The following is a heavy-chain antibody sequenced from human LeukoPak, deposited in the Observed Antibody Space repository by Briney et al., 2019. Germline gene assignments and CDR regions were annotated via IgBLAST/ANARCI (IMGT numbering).Heavy chain of an antibody. CDR1: GFTFSNYW. CDR2: IKPDESEK. D-gene: IGHD3-9*01. CDR3: AKWGPYDILTGRIN. J-gene: IGHJ4*02. V-gene: IGHV3-7*03. Sequence: GGSLRLSCAASGFTFSNYWMTWVRQAPGKGLEWVANIKPDESEKYYVGSVKGRFTISRDNAKNSLYLQMNSLRAEDTAVYYCAKWGPYDILTGRINWGQGTLVTVS.